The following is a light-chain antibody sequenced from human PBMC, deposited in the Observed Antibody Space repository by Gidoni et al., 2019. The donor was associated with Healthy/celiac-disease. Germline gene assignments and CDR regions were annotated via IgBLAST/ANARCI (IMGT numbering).Light chain of an antibody. Sequence: DIVMTQSPDSLAVSLGERATINCKPSQSVLYSSNNKNYLAWYQQKPGQPPKLLIYWASTRAAGVPDRFSGGGSGTDFTLTISSLQAEDVAVYYCQQYYSTPRGAFGQGTKVEIK. V-gene: IGKV4-1*01. CDR1: QSVLYSSNNKNY. CDR2: WAS. J-gene: IGKJ1*01. CDR3: QQYYSTPRGA.